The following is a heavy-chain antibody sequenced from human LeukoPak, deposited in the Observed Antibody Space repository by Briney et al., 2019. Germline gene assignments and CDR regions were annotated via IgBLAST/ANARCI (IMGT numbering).Heavy chain of an antibody. Sequence: GGSLRLSCAASGFTFSSYAMSWVRQAPGKGLEWVSAISGSGGSTYYADPVKGRFTISRDNSKNTLYLQMNSLRAEDTAVYYCAKDDRIQLSGNYYYGMDVWGQGTTVTVSS. CDR1: GFTFSSYA. CDR2: ISGSGGST. D-gene: IGHD5-18*01. J-gene: IGHJ6*02. CDR3: AKDDRIQLSGNYYYGMDV. V-gene: IGHV3-23*01.